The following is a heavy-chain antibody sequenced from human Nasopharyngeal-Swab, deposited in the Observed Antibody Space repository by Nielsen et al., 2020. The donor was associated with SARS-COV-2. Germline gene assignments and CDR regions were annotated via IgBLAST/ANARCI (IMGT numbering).Heavy chain of an antibody. Sequence: ASVKVSCKVSGYTLTELSMHWVRQAPGKGLEWMGGFDPEDGETIYAQKFQGRVTMTEDTSTDTAYMEPSSLRSEDTAVYYCATTPRRFLEWFLFDYWGQGTLVTVSS. CDR3: ATTPRRFLEWFLFDY. CDR1: GYTLTELS. D-gene: IGHD3-3*01. CDR2: FDPEDGET. J-gene: IGHJ4*02. V-gene: IGHV1-24*01.